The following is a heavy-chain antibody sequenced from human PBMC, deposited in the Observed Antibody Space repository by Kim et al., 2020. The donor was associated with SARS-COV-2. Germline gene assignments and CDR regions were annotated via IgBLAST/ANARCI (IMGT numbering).Heavy chain of an antibody. J-gene: IGHJ4*02. Sequence: STYYNPSRKSRVTISVDTSKNQFSLKLSSVTAADTAVYYCAREKQGSYGYWGQGTLVTVSS. CDR3: AREKQGSYGY. CDR2: ST. D-gene: IGHD3-16*01. V-gene: IGHV4-31*02.